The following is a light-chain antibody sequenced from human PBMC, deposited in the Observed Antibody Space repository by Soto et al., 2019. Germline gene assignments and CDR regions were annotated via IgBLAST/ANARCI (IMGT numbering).Light chain of an antibody. Sequence: QSALTQPASVSGSPGQSIAISCTGSGSDVGGYNYVSWYQQHPGKAPKLIIYGVSHRPSGVSPRFSASRSAYTASLTISGLPHEDEADYYCSSFTSSYFYVFGPGTKLTVL. CDR2: GVS. J-gene: IGLJ1*01. CDR1: GSDVGGYNY. CDR3: SSFTSSYFYV. V-gene: IGLV2-14*01.